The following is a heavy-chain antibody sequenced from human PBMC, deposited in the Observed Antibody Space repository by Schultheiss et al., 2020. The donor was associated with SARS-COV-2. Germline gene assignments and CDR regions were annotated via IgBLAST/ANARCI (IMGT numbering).Heavy chain of an antibody. D-gene: IGHD5-18*01. Sequence: SQTLSLTCTVSGGSVSSGSYYWSWIRQPPGKGLEWIGEINHSGSTNYNPSLKSRVTISVDTSKNQFSLKLSSVTAADTAVYYCAKGDGGYSYGFEFDYWGQGTLVTVSS. CDR1: GGSVSSGSYY. CDR3: AKGDGGYSYGFEFDY. J-gene: IGHJ4*02. CDR2: INHSGST. V-gene: IGHV4-61*01.